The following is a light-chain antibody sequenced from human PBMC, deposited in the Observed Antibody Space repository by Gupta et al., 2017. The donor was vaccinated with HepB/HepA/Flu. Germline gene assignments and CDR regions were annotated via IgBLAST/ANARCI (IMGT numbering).Light chain of an antibody. CDR1: SSNIGAGYD. Sequence: QSVLTQPPSVSGAPGQRVTISCTGSSSNIGAGYDVHWYQQLPGTAPKLLIYVNRNRPSGVPDRFSGSKSGTSASLAITGLQAEDEADYYCQSYDSSLSGPVVFGGGTKLTVL. CDR3: QSYDSSLSGPVV. CDR2: VNR. J-gene: IGLJ2*01. V-gene: IGLV1-40*01.